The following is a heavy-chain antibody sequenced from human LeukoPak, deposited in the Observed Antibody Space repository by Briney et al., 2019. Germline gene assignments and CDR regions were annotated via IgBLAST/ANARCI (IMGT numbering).Heavy chain of an antibody. CDR2: INAGNGDT. V-gene: IGHV1-3*03. J-gene: IGHJ4*02. Sequence: ASVKVSCKASGYTFTFYAIHWVRQAPGQRLEWMGWINAGNGDTEYSQEFQDRVTITRDTSASTAYMELSSLTPEDMAVYYCARGSGTWNWPLDYWGQGTLVTVSS. CDR3: ARGSGTWNWPLDY. D-gene: IGHD1-7*01. CDR1: GYTFTFYA.